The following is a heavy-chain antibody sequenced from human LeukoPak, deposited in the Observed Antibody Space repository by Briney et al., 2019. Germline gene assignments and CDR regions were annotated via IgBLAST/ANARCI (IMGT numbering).Heavy chain of an antibody. CDR1: GFNFCNYA. J-gene: IGHJ4*02. CDR2: VSDGGGST. D-gene: IGHD1-26*01. CDR3: ATGGYSGLFLFNY. Sequence: GGSLRLSCAASGFNFCNYAMSWLRQAPGKGLEWVSGVSDGGGSTHYADSVKGRFTISRDTSKNTLYLQMNSLRVEDTDIYFCATGGYSGLFLFNYWGQGTLVTVSS. V-gene: IGHV3-23*01.